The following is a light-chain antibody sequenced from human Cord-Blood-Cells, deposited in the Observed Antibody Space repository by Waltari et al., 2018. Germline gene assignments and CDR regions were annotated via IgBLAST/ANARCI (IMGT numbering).Light chain of an antibody. CDR1: QSVSSSY. CDR2: GAS. V-gene: IGKV3-20*01. CDR3: QQYGSSPP. Sequence: EIVLTQSPGTLSLSPGERAPLSCRARQSVSSSYLAWDQQKPGQAPRLLIYGASGRATGIPDRFSGSGSVTDFTLTISRLEPEDFAVYYCQQYGSSPPFGPGTKVDIK. J-gene: IGKJ3*01.